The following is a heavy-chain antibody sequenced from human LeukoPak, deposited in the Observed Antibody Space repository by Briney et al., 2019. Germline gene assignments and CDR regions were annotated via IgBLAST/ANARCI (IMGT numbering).Heavy chain of an antibody. CDR1: GFTFSSYW. CDR3: AREVSGDSHWFDP. CDR2: IKQDGSEK. J-gene: IGHJ5*02. V-gene: IGHV3-7*01. D-gene: IGHD4-17*01. Sequence: GGSLRFSCAASGFTFSSYWMSWVRQAPGKGLEWVANIKQDGSEKYYVDSVKGRFTISRDNAKNSLYLQMNSLRAEDTAVYYCAREVSGDSHWFDPWGQGTLVTVSS.